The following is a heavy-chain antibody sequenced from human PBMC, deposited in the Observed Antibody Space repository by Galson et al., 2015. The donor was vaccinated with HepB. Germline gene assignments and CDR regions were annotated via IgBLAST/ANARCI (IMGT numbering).Heavy chain of an antibody. J-gene: IGHJ4*02. Sequence: PRLSCAASGFTFSDYWMHWVRQAPGKGLLWVSYISADGTRTKYADSGKGRFTISRDNAKNTVYLQMNSLRAEDTAVYYCAREFAFGCGSYANWGQGSLVTVS. CDR3: AREFAFGCGSYAN. CDR2: ISADGTRT. CDR1: GFTFSDYW. V-gene: IGHV3-74*01. D-gene: IGHD6-19*01.